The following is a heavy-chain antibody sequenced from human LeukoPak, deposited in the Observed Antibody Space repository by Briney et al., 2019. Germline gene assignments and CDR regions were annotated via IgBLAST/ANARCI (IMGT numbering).Heavy chain of an antibody. Sequence: GGSLRLSCAASGFTFSSYSMNWVRQAPGKGLEWVSDISSSSSTIYYADSVKGRFTIPRDNAKNSLYLQMNSLRAEDTAVYYCARAPVCSSTSCYTSTGLPYYFDYWGQGTLGTVSS. J-gene: IGHJ4*02. V-gene: IGHV3-48*01. D-gene: IGHD2-2*02. CDR1: GFTFSSYS. CDR3: ARAPVCSSTSCYTSTGLPYYFDY. CDR2: ISSSSSTI.